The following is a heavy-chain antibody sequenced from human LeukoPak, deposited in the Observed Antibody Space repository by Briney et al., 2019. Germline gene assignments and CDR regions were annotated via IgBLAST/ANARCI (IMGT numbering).Heavy chain of an antibody. CDR1: GFTFSSYS. CDR3: ARGAQQLGFDY. V-gene: IGHV3-21*01. Sequence: GGSLRLSCAASGFTFSSYSMNWVRQAPGKGLEWVSSISSSSYIYYADSVKGRFTISRDNAKNSLYLQMNSLRAEDTAVYYCARGAQQLGFDYWGQGTLVTVSS. CDR2: ISSSSYI. J-gene: IGHJ4*02. D-gene: IGHD6-6*01.